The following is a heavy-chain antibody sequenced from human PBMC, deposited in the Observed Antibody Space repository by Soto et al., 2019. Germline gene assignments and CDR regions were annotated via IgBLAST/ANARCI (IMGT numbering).Heavy chain of an antibody. CDR3: AKALDGIDDYFYAMGV. D-gene: IGHD1-1*01. Sequence: GGSLGLSCAGSGFIFGHYAMTWVRQAPGKGLEWISAISGRGDSTYYADAVKGRFTISRDNSKNTLYLQMNSLRFDDTAVYYCAKALDGIDDYFYAMGVWGQGTTVTVSS. CDR2: ISGRGDST. J-gene: IGHJ6*02. V-gene: IGHV3-23*01. CDR1: GFIFGHYA.